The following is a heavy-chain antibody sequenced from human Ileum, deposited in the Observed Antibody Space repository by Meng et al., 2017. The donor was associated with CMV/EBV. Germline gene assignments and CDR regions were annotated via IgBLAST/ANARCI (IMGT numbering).Heavy chain of an antibody. CDR1: GDSVSSTTVT. D-gene: IGHD6-13*01. J-gene: IGHJ4*02. CDR2: TYYRSKWFN. CDR3: VRLTGNSWLDY. V-gene: IGHV6-1*01. Sequence: QVQLQESGPGLVKTSQSLFLTCAISGDSVSSTTVTLNLIRQSPSRGLEWLGRTYYRSKWFNDYALSVRGRITINPDISKNQLSLQLNSVTPEDTAVYYCVRLTGNSWLDYWGRGTLVTVSS.